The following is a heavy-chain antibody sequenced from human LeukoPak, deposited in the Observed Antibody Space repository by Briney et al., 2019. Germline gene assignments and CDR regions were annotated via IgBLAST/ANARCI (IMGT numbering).Heavy chain of an antibody. D-gene: IGHD4/OR15-4a*01. J-gene: IGHJ4*02. CDR2: SGSGGDT. CDR3: AKARGATYGTYYFDY. V-gene: IGHV3-23*01. CDR1: GFSFSSYA. Sequence: GGSLRLSCAASGFSFSSYAMNWVRQAPGKGLEWVSISGSGGDTYYADSVKGRFTISRDNSKNTLYLQMNSLRAEDTAVYYCAKARGATYGTYYFDYWGQGTLVTVSS.